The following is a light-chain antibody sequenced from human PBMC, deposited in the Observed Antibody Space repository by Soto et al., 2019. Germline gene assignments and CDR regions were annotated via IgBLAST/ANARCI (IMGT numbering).Light chain of an antibody. V-gene: IGKV3-20*01. CDR3: QQYGPSPT. J-gene: IGKJ4*01. CDR1: QSISRSD. CDR2: ATS. Sequence: EIVLTQSPGTVSLSPGESATLSCRASQSISRSDLAWHQHRPGQSPRLLIYATSTRATGIPDRFTGGGSGTGFTLTISRLEPEDSAVYYCQQYGPSPTFCGGTKVDIK.